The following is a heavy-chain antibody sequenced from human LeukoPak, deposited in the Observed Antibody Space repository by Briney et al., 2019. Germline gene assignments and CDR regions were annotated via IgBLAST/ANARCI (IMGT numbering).Heavy chain of an antibody. Sequence: ASVKVSCKASGYTFTSYGISWVRQAPGQGLEWMGWISAYNGSTNYAQKLQGRVTMTTDTSTSTAYMEPRSLRSDDTAVYYCARESIVGATFDYWGQGTLVTVSS. CDR2: ISAYNGST. J-gene: IGHJ4*02. D-gene: IGHD1-26*01. CDR1: GYTFTSYG. V-gene: IGHV1-18*01. CDR3: ARESIVGATFDY.